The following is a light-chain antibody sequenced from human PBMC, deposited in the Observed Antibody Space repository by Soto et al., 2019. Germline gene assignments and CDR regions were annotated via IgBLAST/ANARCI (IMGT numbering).Light chain of an antibody. J-gene: IGKJ2*01. V-gene: IGKV1-39*01. CDR1: QTISTY. CDR3: QQSDSTPYT. CDR2: DAS. Sequence: DIQMTQSPSSLSASVGDRVTITCRASQTISTYLNGYQQKPGKAPRLLIYDASSVLSGVPSRFSGSGSVIDFTLTIASLQPEDFSTYYGQQSDSTPYTFGQGTKVEI.